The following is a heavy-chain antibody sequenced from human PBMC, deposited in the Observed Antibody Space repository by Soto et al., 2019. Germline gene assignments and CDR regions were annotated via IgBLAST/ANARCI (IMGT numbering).Heavy chain of an antibody. CDR2: IGPASGDT. CDR1: GYTFTGHY. V-gene: IGHV1-2*02. J-gene: IGHJ4*02. Sequence: ASVKVSCKASGYTFTGHYIHWVRQAPGQGPEWMGEIGPASGDTRYAQKFQGRVTMTRDTSITTVYMELNNLSPDDTAVYYCAKDSNKYSSSLRGRYFDYWGQGIGVTVSS. CDR3: AKDSNKYSSSLRGRYFDY. D-gene: IGHD4-4*01.